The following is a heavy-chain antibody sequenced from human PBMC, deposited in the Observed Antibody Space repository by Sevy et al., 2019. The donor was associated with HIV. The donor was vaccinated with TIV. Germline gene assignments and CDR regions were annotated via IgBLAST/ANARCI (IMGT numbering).Heavy chain of an antibody. Sequence: GGSLRLSCAASGFTFSSYAMSWVRQAPGKGLEWVSAISASGGSTYYADSVKGRFTISRDNSRNTLYLQMNSLRAEDTAVYYCVCAVAVAGAGFDYWGQGTLVTVSS. CDR1: GFTFSSYA. V-gene: IGHV3-23*01. CDR3: VCAVAVAGAGFDY. CDR2: ISASGGST. J-gene: IGHJ4*02. D-gene: IGHD6-19*01.